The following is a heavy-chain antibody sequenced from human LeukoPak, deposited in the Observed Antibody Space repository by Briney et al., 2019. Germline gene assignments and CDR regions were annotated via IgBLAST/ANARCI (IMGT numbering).Heavy chain of an antibody. CDR3: AKDSGSGYYYDSSGYYYVGYFDY. CDR2: ISGSGGST. Sequence: GGSLRLSCAASGFTFSSYAMSWVRQAPGKGLEWVSAISGSGGSTYCADSVKGRFTISRDNSKNTLYLQMNSLRAEDTAVYYCAKDSGSGYYYDSSGYYYVGYFDYWGQGTLVTVSS. V-gene: IGHV3-23*01. J-gene: IGHJ4*02. CDR1: GFTFSSYA. D-gene: IGHD3-22*01.